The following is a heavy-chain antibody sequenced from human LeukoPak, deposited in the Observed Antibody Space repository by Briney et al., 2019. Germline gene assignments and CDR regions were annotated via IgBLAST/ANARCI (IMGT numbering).Heavy chain of an antibody. Sequence: GVSLRLSCAASGFTFSSYWMSWVRQAPGKGLEWVADIKQDGSEKYYVDSVKGRFTISRDNAKNSLYLQMNSLRAEDTAVYYCATTKIWSGYYSSGYYFDYWGQGTLVTVSS. CDR1: GFTFSSYW. CDR2: IKQDGSEK. V-gene: IGHV3-7*01. D-gene: IGHD3-3*01. J-gene: IGHJ4*02. CDR3: ATTKIWSGYYSSGYYFDY.